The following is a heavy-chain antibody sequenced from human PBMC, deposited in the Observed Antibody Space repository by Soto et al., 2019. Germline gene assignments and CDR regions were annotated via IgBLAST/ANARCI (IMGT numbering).Heavy chain of an antibody. J-gene: IGHJ4*02. Sequence: ASVKVSCKASGYTFTSYGISWVRQAPGQGLEWMGWISAYNGNTNYAQKLQGRVTMTTDTSTSTAYMELRSLRSDDTAVYYCAVWGLAAAGTDSFGYWGQGTQVTVSS. D-gene: IGHD6-13*01. CDR2: ISAYNGNT. V-gene: IGHV1-18*01. CDR1: GYTFTSYG. CDR3: AVWGLAAAGTDSFGY.